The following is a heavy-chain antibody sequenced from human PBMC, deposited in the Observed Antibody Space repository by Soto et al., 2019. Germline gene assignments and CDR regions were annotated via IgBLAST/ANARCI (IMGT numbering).Heavy chain of an antibody. CDR2: INPNSGGT. CDR1: GYTFTGYY. V-gene: IGHV1-2*02. D-gene: IGHD6-6*01. Sequence: ASVKVSCKASGYTFTGYYMHWLRQDPGQGLEWMGWINPNSGGTNYAQKFQGRVTMTRDTSISTAYMELSRLRSDDTAVYYCARGAAARRPPAYYGMDVWGQGTTVTVS. CDR3: ARGAAARRPPAYYGMDV. J-gene: IGHJ6*02.